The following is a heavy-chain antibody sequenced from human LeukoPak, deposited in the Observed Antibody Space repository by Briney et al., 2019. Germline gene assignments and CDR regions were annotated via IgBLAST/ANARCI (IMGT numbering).Heavy chain of an antibody. V-gene: IGHV4-59*01. CDR3: ARGPTTVTRAFDD. Sequence: ASETLSLTCTVSGDSISSYYWSWIRQPPGKGLEWIGHIYYSESTNYNPSRKSRVTISVDTSKNQFSLKLSCVTAADTAVYYCARGPTTVTRAFDDWSQGTLVTASS. D-gene: IGHD4-17*01. CDR1: GDSISSYY. J-gene: IGHJ4*02. CDR2: IYYSEST.